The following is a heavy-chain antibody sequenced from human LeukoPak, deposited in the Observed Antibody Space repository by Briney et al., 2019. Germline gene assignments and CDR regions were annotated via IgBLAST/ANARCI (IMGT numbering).Heavy chain of an antibody. CDR1: GFTFSTYG. Sequence: PGRSLRLSCAASGFTFSTYGMHWVRQAPGKGLEGVAFISYDGSNKYYADSVKGRFTISRDNSKNTLYLQMNSLRAEDTAVYYCARDGGYYDSSGYYDAFDYWGQGTLVTVSS. D-gene: IGHD3-22*01. CDR2: ISYDGSNK. J-gene: IGHJ4*02. CDR3: ARDGGYYDSSGYYDAFDY. V-gene: IGHV3-30*19.